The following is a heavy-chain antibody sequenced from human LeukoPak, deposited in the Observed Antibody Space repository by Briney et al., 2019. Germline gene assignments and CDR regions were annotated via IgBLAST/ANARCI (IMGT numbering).Heavy chain of an antibody. CDR2: IYYSGST. D-gene: IGHD3-10*01. V-gene: IGHV4-39*02. CDR3: ARESWFGEPYPYYFDY. J-gene: IGHJ4*02. Sequence: SETLSLTCTVSGGSISSSSYYWGWIRQPPGKGLEWIGSIYYSGSTYYNPSLKSRVTISVDTSKNQFSLKLSSVTAADTAVYYCARESWFGEPYPYYFDYWGQGTLVTVSS. CDR1: GGSISSSSYY.